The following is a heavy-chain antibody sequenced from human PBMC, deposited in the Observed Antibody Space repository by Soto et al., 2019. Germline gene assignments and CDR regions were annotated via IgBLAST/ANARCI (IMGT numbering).Heavy chain of an antibody. J-gene: IGHJ6*02. D-gene: IGHD5-18*01. V-gene: IGHV4-30-2*01. CDR2: IYHSGST. CDR1: GGSISSGGYS. Sequence: QLQLQESGSGLVQPSQTLSLTCAVSGGSISSGGYSWSWIRQPPGKGLEWIGYIYHSGSTYYNPSLKSRVTISVDRSKNQISLKLSSVTAADTAVYYCARGETAMPSYGMDVWGQGTKVNVSS. CDR3: ARGETAMPSYGMDV.